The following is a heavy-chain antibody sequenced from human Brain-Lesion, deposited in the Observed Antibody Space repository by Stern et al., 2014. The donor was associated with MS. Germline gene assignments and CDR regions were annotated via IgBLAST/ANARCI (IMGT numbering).Heavy chain of an antibody. CDR1: GYTLTELS. CDR2: FDTEDGET. J-gene: IGHJ4*02. V-gene: IGHV1-24*01. CDR3: ATLSPGAGGNYYRHFDY. D-gene: IGHD1-26*01. Sequence: VQLVQSGAEVKKPGASVKVSCKVSGYTLTELSMHWVRQAPSTGLEWMGGFDTEDGETIYAQKFQGRVTMTEDTSTDTAYMELSSLRSEDTAVYYCATLSPGAGGNYYRHFDYWGQGTLVTVSS.